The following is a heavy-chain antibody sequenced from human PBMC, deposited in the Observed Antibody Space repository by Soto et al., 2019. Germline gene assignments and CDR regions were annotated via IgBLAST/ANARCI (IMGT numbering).Heavy chain of an antibody. D-gene: IGHD6-13*01. V-gene: IGHV1-69*12. CDR2: IIPIFGTA. CDR3: ARDRDQQLVPFEY. CDR1: GGTFRNYA. J-gene: IGHJ4*02. Sequence: QVQLVQSGAEVKKPGSSVKVSCKASGGTFRNYAINWVRQAPGQGLEWMGGIIPIFGTANYAQKFQGRVTSIADESTSTAYMELSTLRSEDPAVYYCARDRDQQLVPFEYWGQGTLVTVS.